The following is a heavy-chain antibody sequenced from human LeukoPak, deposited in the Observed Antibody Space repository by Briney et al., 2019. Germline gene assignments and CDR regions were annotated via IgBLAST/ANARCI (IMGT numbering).Heavy chain of an antibody. V-gene: IGHV3-30-3*01. J-gene: IGHJ4*02. D-gene: IGHD2-8*02. CDR1: GFTFSAYP. Sequence: GGSLRLSCAASGFTFSAYPMHWVRQSPGKGLEWVAVVSYNGNNKYYTDSVKGRFTISRDNSKNALYLQMNSLRAEDTAVYFCARGIYCTVSRCGDYFDYWGQGTLVTVSS. CDR3: ARGIYCTVSRCGDYFDY. CDR2: VSYNGNNK.